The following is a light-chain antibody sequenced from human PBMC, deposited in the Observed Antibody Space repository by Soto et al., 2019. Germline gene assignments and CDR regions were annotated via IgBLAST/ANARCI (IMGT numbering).Light chain of an antibody. Sequence: ELVLTQAPVTLSLSPGETATLSCRASQSFRGLLAWYQQEPGQAPRLLIYDAYNRATGIPPRFSGSGSGTDFTLTISSLEPEDSAVYYCQQRHMWPITFGQGTRLEIK. CDR3: QQRHMWPIT. CDR1: QSFRGL. V-gene: IGKV3-11*01. CDR2: DAY. J-gene: IGKJ5*01.